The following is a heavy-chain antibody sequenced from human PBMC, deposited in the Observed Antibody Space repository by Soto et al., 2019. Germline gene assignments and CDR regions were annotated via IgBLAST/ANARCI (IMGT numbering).Heavy chain of an antibody. CDR3: AGIYSGSPGGTLRY. CDR1: GGSISSGGYY. Sequence: QVQLQESGPGLVKPSQTLSLTCTVSGGSISSGGYYWSWIRQHPGKGLEWIGYIYYSGSTYYNPPLNGRVTISVDTSKNQFSLKLSSVTAADTAVYYCAGIYSGSPGGTLRYWGQGTLVTVSS. D-gene: IGHD1-26*01. V-gene: IGHV4-31*03. J-gene: IGHJ4*02. CDR2: IYYSGST.